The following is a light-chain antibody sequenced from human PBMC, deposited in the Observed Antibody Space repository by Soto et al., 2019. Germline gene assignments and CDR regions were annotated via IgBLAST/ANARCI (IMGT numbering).Light chain of an antibody. J-gene: IGKJ4*01. CDR3: QQYNYYPLT. Sequence: DIQMTHSPSTLSAPVRDRVSITCRASQSIFTRLAWYQQTPGKAPKVLIRDASTLESGVPSRFTGSGSGTDFSLTISSLEVEDFATYFCQQYNYYPLTFGGGTKLEI. V-gene: IGKV1-5*01. CDR1: QSIFTR. CDR2: DAS.